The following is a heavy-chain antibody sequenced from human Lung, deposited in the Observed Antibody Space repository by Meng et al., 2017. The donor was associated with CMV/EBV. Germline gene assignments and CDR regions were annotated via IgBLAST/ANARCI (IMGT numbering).Heavy chain of an antibody. CDR3: ARDRYSGSSDAFDI. CDR1: GLTFSSYR. J-gene: IGHJ3*02. V-gene: IGHV3-21*01. Sequence: GGPXRFXCAASGLTFSSYRMNWVRQAPGKGLEGVSSISSSSCYIYYADSVKGRFTISRDNAKNSLYLQMNSLRTEDTAVYYCARDRYSGSSDAFDIWGQGTXVTVSS. CDR2: ISSSSCYI. D-gene: IGHD1-26*01.